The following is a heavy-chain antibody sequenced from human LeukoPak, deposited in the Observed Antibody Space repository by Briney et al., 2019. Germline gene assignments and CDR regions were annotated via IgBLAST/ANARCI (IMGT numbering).Heavy chain of an antibody. J-gene: IGHJ5*02. D-gene: IGHD6-19*01. V-gene: IGHV3-7*03. CDR1: GFTFSSYW. Sequence: PGRSLRLSCAASGFTFSSYWMSWVRQAPGKGLEWVANIKQEGSEKYYVDSVKGRFTISRDNAKNSLYLQMNSLRAEDAAVYYCARAPGLSSGWPGWFDPWGQGTLVTVSS. CDR3: ARAPGLSSGWPGWFDP. CDR2: IKQEGSEK.